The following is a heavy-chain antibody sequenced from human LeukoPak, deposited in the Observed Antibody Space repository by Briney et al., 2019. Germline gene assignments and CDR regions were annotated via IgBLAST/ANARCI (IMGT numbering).Heavy chain of an antibody. CDR1: GGSISSYY. CDR3: ARDIAGWAASGKTSCFDP. D-gene: IGHD6-13*01. CDR2: FHSSGNT. Sequence: SETLSLTCTVSGGSISSYYWTWIRQPAGKGLEWIGRFHSSGNTNFNPSFKSRVTMSVDTSKSQFFLNLTSVTAADTAIYYCARDIAGWAASGKTSCFDPWGQGTLVVVSS. J-gene: IGHJ5*02. V-gene: IGHV4-4*07.